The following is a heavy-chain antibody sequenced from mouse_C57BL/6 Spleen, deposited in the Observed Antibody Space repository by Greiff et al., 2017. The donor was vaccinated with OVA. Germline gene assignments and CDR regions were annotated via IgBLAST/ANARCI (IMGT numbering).Heavy chain of an antibody. Sequence: EVKLVESGPGMVKPSQSLSLTCTVTGYSITSGYDWHWIRPFPGNKLEWMGYISYSGSTNYNPSLKSRISITHDTSKNHFFLKLNSVTTEDTATYYCARGITTPFAYWGQGTLVTVSA. V-gene: IGHV3-1*01. CDR2: ISYSGST. CDR3: ARGITTPFAY. D-gene: IGHD1-1*01. CDR1: GYSITSGYD. J-gene: IGHJ3*01.